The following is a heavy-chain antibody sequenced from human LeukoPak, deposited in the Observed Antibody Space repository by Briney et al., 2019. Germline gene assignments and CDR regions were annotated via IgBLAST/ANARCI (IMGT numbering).Heavy chain of an antibody. D-gene: IGHD3-22*01. CDR3: ASGGGYYFPFDY. V-gene: IGHV3-23*01. CDR1: VFTFSNYA. CDR2: ISDSGGTT. J-gene: IGHJ4*02. Sequence: GGSLRLSCAASVFTFSNYAMSWVCQAPGKGLEWVSVISDSGGTTNYADSVKGRFTISRDNSKNTLYLQMNSLRGEDTAVYYCASGGGYYFPFDYWGQGTLVTVSS.